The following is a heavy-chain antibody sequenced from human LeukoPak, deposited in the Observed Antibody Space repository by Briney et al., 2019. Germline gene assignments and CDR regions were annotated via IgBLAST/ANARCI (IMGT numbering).Heavy chain of an antibody. D-gene: IGHD3-10*01. CDR1: GGSISRYY. CDR2: IYTSGST. J-gene: IGHJ4*02. CDR3: ASESPGSSVDY. Sequence: PSKTLSLTCTDAGGSISRYYWSSIRQPAGKGLEWIGRIYTSGSTNYNPSLKSRVTMSVDTSKNQFSLKLSSVTAADTAVYYCASESPGSSVDYWGQGTLVTVSS. V-gene: IGHV4-4*07.